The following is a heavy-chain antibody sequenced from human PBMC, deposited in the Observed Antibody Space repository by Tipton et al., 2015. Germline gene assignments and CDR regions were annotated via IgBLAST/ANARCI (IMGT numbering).Heavy chain of an antibody. CDR2: INPYSGGT. CDR1: GYSFTGQY. CDR3: ARVGARAIGVAGTIDY. J-gene: IGHJ4*02. V-gene: IGHV1-2*02. D-gene: IGHD6-19*01. Sequence: QSGAEVKKPGASVKVSCKASGYSFTGQYMHWVRQAPGQGLEWMGWINPYSGGTNYAQKFQGRVTMTRDTSISTVYMELSRLTSDDTAVYHCARVGARAIGVAGTIDYWGQGTLVTVSS.